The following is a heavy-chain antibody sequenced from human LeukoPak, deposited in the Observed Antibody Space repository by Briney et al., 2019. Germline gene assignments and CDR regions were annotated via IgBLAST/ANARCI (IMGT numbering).Heavy chain of an antibody. D-gene: IGHD6-13*01. CDR3: ASSSLYGRIDY. J-gene: IGHJ4*02. CDR1: GGSISSYY. V-gene: IGHV4-59*08. Sequence: SETPPLTCTVSGGSISSYYWSWIRQPPGKGLEWIGYIYYSGSTNYNPSLKSRVTISVDTSKNQFSLKLSSVTAADTAVYYCASSSLYGRIDYWGQGTLVTVSS. CDR2: IYYSGST.